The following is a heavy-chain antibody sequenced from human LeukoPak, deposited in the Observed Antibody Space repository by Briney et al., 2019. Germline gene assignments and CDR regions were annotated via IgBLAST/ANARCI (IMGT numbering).Heavy chain of an antibody. Sequence: GGSLRLSCAASGFTFSSHGMHWVRQAPGKGLEWVAVISYDGSNKYYADSVKGRFTISRDNSKNTLYLQMNSLRAEDTAVYYCAKGIGSYLDYWGQGTLVTVSS. CDR2: ISYDGSNK. CDR3: AKGIGSYLDY. V-gene: IGHV3-30*18. CDR1: GFTFSSHG. J-gene: IGHJ4*02. D-gene: IGHD1-26*01.